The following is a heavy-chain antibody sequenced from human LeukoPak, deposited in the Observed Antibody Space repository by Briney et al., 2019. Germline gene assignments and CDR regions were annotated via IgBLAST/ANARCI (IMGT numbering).Heavy chain of an antibody. D-gene: IGHD1-26*01. Sequence: SETLSLTCTVSSGSIGTYYWAWIRQTPGKGLEWIGYISYSGSTKHNPSLTRRITISLDTSKNQFSLELRSMTAADTAMYYCARQVGSFTTFDFWGQGTLVTVSS. CDR1: SGSIGTYY. J-gene: IGHJ4*02. CDR2: ISYSGST. CDR3: ARQVGSFTTFDF. V-gene: IGHV4-59*08.